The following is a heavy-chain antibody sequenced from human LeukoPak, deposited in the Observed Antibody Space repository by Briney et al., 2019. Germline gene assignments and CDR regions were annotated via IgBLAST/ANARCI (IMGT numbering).Heavy chain of an antibody. CDR1: GITFRSYG. Sequence: GGSLRLSCASSGITFRSYGMHWVRQPPGKGLEGVSFIWYDGSNKYYVDSVKERFTISRDNSKNTHSLQMDSLRAEDTAVYYCATDRGTGTTRDYYFDYWGQGSLVTVSS. CDR2: IWYDGSNK. V-gene: IGHV3-33*03. J-gene: IGHJ4*02. D-gene: IGHD1-1*01. CDR3: ATDRGTGTTRDYYFDY.